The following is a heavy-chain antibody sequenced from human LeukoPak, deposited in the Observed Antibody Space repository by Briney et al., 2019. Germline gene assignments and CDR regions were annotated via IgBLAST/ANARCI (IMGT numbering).Heavy chain of an antibody. V-gene: IGHV4-39*01. CDR1: GGSISSSSYY. CDR2: IYYSGST. Sequence: SETLSLTCTVSGGSISSSSYYWGWIRQPPGKGLEWIGSIYYSGSTYCNPSLKSRVTISVDTSKNQFSLKLSSVTAADTAVYYCARLSYYGMDVWGQGTTVTVSS. CDR3: ARLSYYGMDV. J-gene: IGHJ6*02.